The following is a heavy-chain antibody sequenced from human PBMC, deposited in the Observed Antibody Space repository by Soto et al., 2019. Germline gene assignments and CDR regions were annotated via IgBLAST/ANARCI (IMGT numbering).Heavy chain of an antibody. CDR3: AKDVRDYIWGSYTS. CDR2: ISWNSGSI. V-gene: IGHV3-9*01. Sequence: DVQLVESGGGLVQPGRSLRLSCAASGFTFDDYAMHWVRQAPGKGLEWVSGISWNSGSIGYADSVKGRFTISRDNAKNSLYLQMNSLRAEDTALYYCAKDVRDYIWGSYTSWGQGTLVTVSS. J-gene: IGHJ5*02. CDR1: GFTFDDYA. D-gene: IGHD3-16*01.